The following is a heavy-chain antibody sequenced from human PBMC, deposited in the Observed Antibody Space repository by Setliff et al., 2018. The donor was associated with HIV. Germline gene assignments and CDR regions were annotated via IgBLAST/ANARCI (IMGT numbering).Heavy chain of an antibody. V-gene: IGHV5-51*04. Sequence: GESLKISCKGSGYSFTKYWIAWVRQTPGKGLEWMGIISPSDSDTRHSPSFQGQVTMSADKPVSTAYLQWSSLRAAGTAVYYCARVGYYDGSFDYWGQGTLVTVSS. CDR2: ISPSDSDT. CDR3: ARVGYYDGSFDY. CDR1: GYSFTKYW. D-gene: IGHD3-22*01. J-gene: IGHJ4*02.